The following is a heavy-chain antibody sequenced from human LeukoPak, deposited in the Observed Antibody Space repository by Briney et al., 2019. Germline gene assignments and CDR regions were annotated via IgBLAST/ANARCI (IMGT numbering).Heavy chain of an antibody. CDR3: ARVNDVYCSGGSCYVY. CDR1: GYTFSGYY. CDR2: IHPNSGGT. D-gene: IGHD2-15*01. V-gene: IGHV1-2*06. J-gene: IGHJ4*02. Sequence: GASVKVSCKASGYTFSGYYLHWVRQAPGQGLEWMGRIHPNSGGTNFAQKFQGRVTMTRDTSISTAYMELSSLRSDDTAVYYCARVNDVYCSGGSCYVYWGQGTLVTVSS.